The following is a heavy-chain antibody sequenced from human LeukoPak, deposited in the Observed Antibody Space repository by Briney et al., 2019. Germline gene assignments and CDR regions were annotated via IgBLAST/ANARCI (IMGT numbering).Heavy chain of an antibody. Sequence: GGSLRLSCAVSGFTFSSYAINWVRQAPGKGLEWVSSISGSSGSTFYADSVKGRFTISRDNSKNTLYLQMNSLRAEDTAVYYCAKDQVVITATGSWFDPWGQGTLVTVSS. J-gene: IGHJ5*02. CDR3: AKDQVVITATGSWFDP. V-gene: IGHV3-23*01. CDR2: ISGSSGST. D-gene: IGHD3-22*01. CDR1: GFTFSSYA.